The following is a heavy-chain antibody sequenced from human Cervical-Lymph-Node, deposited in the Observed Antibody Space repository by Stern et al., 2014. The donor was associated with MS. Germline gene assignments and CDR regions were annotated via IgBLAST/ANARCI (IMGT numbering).Heavy chain of an antibody. D-gene: IGHD2-15*01. CDR1: GFTFDDYA. CDR2: ISWNSGSI. V-gene: IGHV3-9*01. J-gene: IGHJ4*02. Sequence: EVQLVESGGGLVQPGRSLRLSCAASGFTFDDYAMHWVRQAPGKGLEWASGISWNSGSICYADSVKGRFTISRDNAKNSLYLQMNSLRAEDTALYYCAKDTCSGGSCYSDYWGQGTLVTVSS. CDR3: AKDTCSGGSCYSDY.